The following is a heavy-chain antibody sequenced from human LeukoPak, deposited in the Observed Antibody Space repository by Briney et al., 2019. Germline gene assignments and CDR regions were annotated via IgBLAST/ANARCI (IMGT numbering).Heavy chain of an antibody. CDR3: ARDGVVVAATTGNRFDP. Sequence: SETLSLTCTVSGGSISSSSYYWGWIRQPPGKGLEWIGSIYYSGSTYYNPSLTSRVTISVDTAKNQFSLKLSSVTAADTAVYYCARDGVVVAATTGNRFDPWGQGTMVTVSS. D-gene: IGHD2-15*01. J-gene: IGHJ5*02. CDR1: GGSISSSSYY. V-gene: IGHV4-39*07. CDR2: IYYSGST.